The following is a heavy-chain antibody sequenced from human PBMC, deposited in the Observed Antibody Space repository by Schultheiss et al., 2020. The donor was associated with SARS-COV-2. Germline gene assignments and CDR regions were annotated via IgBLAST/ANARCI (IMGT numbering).Heavy chain of an antibody. D-gene: IGHD3-3*01. CDR1: GGSISTGGYY. V-gene: IGHV4-31*03. CDR2: FYYSGTT. CDR3: ARDSRRWRFFDL. Sequence: SETLSLTCTVSGGSISTGGYYWSWIRQHPGKGLEWIGYFYYSGTTDYNPTLESRVTISGDTSKNQFFLKLNSVTAADTAVYYCARDSRRWRFFDLWGRGTLVTVS. J-gene: IGHJ2*01.